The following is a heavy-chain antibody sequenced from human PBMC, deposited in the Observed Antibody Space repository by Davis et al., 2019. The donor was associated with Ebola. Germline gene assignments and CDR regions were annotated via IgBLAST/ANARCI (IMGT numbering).Heavy chain of an antibody. J-gene: IGHJ5*02. Sequence: SETLSLTCTVSGGSISSSSYYWGWIRQPPGKGLEWIGSIYYSGSTYYNPSLKSRVTISVDTSKNQFSLKLNSVTAADTAVYYCARGILWFGELPLNWFDPWGQGTLVTVSS. D-gene: IGHD3-10*01. V-gene: IGHV4-39*07. CDR2: IYYSGST. CDR3: ARGILWFGELPLNWFDP. CDR1: GGSISSSSYY.